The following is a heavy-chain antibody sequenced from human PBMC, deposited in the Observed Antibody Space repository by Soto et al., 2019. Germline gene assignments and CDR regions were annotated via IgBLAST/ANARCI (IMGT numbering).Heavy chain of an antibody. V-gene: IGHV4-39*01. Sequence: SETLSLTCTVSGASLSSISYYWGWIRQPPGKGLEWVGSIFFTGNIYYNPSLKSRVTISVDTSRNQFSLMVNSVTAADTAVYYCAPRPCTGGSCYNPGLDSLGQGALVTVSS. CDR3: APRPCTGGSCYNPGLDS. CDR2: IFFTGNI. CDR1: GASLSSISYY. J-gene: IGHJ4*02. D-gene: IGHD2-15*01.